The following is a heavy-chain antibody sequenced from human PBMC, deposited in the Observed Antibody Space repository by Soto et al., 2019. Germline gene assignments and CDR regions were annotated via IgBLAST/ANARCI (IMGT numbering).Heavy chain of an antibody. V-gene: IGHV4-34*01. CDR3: ARVRATMVQGVIPRWFDP. J-gene: IGHJ5*02. Sequence: SETLSLTCAVYGGSFSGYYWSWIRQPPGKGLEWIGEINHSGSTNYNPSLKSRVTISVDTSKNQFSLKLSSVTAADTAVYYCARVRATMVQGVIPRWFDPWGQRTLVAVSS. CDR1: GGSFSGYY. CDR2: INHSGST. D-gene: IGHD3-10*01.